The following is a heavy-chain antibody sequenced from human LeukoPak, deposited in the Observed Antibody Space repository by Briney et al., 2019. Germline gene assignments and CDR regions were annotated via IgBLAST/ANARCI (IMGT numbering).Heavy chain of an antibody. CDR2: MWYDGSNK. D-gene: IGHD1-26*01. CDR1: GFTFSSYG. V-gene: IGHV3-33*01. CDR3: ARSVGATTDWFDP. J-gene: IGHJ5*02. Sequence: GGSLRLSCAASGFTFSSYGMYWVRQAPGKGLEWVAVMWYDGSNKYYGDSVRGRFTISRDNSKNMLYLEMNSLRGEDTAVYYCARSVGATTDWFDPWGQGTQVIVSS.